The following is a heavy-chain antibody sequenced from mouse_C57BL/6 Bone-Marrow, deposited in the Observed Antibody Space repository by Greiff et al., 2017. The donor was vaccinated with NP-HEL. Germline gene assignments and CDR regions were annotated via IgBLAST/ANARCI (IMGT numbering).Heavy chain of an antibody. CDR3: ANSVVDWYFDV. D-gene: IGHD1-1*01. Sequence: QVQLQQPGAELVKPGASVKLSCKASGYTFTSYWMHWVKQRPGQGLEWIGMIHPNSGSTNCNEKFKRKATLTVDKTSSTAYMQLSSLTSEDSAVEYSANSVVDWYFDVWGTGTTVTVSS. J-gene: IGHJ1*03. V-gene: IGHV1-64*01. CDR1: GYTFTSYW. CDR2: IHPNSGST.